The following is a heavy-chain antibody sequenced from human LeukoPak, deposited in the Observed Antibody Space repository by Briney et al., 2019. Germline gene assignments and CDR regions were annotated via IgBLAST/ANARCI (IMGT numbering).Heavy chain of an antibody. CDR2: INPNSGDT. D-gene: IGHD1-26*01. CDR3: ASVRMGATPFDY. V-gene: IGHV1-2*02. CDR1: GYTFTAYY. J-gene: IGHJ4*02. Sequence: ASVKVSCKTSGYTFTAYYMHWVRQAPGQGLEWMGWINPNSGDTDYAQRLQGRVTMTRDTSIGTGYMELTRLRSDDTAVYYCASVRMGATPFDYWGQGTLVTVSS.